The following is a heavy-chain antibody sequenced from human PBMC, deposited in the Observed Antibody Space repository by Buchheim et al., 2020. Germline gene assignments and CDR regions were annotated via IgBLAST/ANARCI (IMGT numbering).Heavy chain of an antibody. D-gene: IGHD6-19*01. CDR1: GFTLSSYW. J-gene: IGHJ4*02. Sequence: EVQLVESGGGLVQPGGSLRLSCEGSGFTLSSYWMNWVRQAPGKGLEWVANIKEDGSEKNYVDSVKGRFTISRDNAKNAVYLQRNSLRAEDTAVYDCAGDGYSSGWYYFDNWGQGTL. CDR3: AGDGYSSGWYYFDN. CDR2: IKEDGSEK. V-gene: IGHV3-7*01.